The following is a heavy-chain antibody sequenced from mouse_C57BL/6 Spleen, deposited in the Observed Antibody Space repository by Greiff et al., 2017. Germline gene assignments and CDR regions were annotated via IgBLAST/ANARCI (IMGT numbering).Heavy chain of an antibody. V-gene: IGHV1-61*01. CDR3: AREATVVAHYAMDY. D-gene: IGHD1-1*01. J-gene: IGHJ4*01. CDR1: GYTFTSSW. CDR2: IYPSDSET. Sequence: VQLQQPGAELVRPGSSVKLSCKASGYTFTSSWMDWVKQRPGQGLEWIGNIYPSDSETHYNQKFKDKATLTVDKSSSTAYMQLSSLTSEDSAVYYCAREATVVAHYAMDYWGQGTSVTVSS.